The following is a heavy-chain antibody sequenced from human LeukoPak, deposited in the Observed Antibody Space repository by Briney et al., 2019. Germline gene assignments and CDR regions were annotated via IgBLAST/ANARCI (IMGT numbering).Heavy chain of an antibody. CDR1: GFTFSSYA. CDR2: ISGSGGST. Sequence: GGSLRLSCAASGFTFSSYAMSWVRQAPGKGLEWVSAISGSGGSTYYADSVKGRFTISRDNSENTLYLQMNSLRVEDTAVYYCAKNGGSGTYYLYYYGMEVWGQGTTVTDSS. D-gene: IGHD3-10*01. CDR3: AKNGGSGTYYLYYYGMEV. J-gene: IGHJ6*02. V-gene: IGHV3-23*01.